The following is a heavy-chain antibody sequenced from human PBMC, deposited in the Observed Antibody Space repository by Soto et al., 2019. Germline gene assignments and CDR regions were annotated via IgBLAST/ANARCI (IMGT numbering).Heavy chain of an antibody. CDR2: ISNSGST. CDR3: ARGGWTNYYGSARRFFCFDP. J-gene: IGHJ5*02. D-gene: IGHD3-10*01. V-gene: IGHV4-59*12. CDR1: GGSIETFY. Sequence: PSETLSLTCTVSGGSIETFYWSWIRQPPRKGLEWIGYISNSGSTSYNPSLESRVTVSVDTAKNEFSLKLSSVTAADTAVYYCARGGWTNYYGSARRFFCFDPWGQGTLVTVSS.